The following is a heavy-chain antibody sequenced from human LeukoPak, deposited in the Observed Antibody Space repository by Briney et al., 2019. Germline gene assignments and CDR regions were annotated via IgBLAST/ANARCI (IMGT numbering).Heavy chain of an antibody. CDR1: GGSISSGSYY. CDR3: AREICSSTSCYKLDY. J-gene: IGHJ4*02. V-gene: IGHV4-61*02. CDR2: IYTSGST. D-gene: IGHD2-2*02. Sequence: KASETLSLTCTVSGGSISSGSYYWSWIRQPAGKGLEWIGRIYTSGSTNYNPSLKSRVTISVDTSKNQFSLKLSSVTAADTAVYYCAREICSSTSCYKLDYWGQGTLVTVSS.